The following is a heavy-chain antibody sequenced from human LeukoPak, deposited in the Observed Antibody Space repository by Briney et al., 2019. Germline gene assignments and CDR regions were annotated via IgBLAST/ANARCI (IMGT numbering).Heavy chain of an antibody. Sequence: GGSLRLSCAASGFTFSSYEMNWVRQAPGKGLEWVSYISSSGSTIYYADSVKGRFTVSRDNAKNSLYLQMNSLRAEDTAVYYCARRSPFGNSGGFDYWGQGILVTVSS. J-gene: IGHJ4*02. CDR3: ARRSPFGNSGGFDY. V-gene: IGHV3-48*03. D-gene: IGHD4-23*01. CDR2: ISSSGSTI. CDR1: GFTFSSYE.